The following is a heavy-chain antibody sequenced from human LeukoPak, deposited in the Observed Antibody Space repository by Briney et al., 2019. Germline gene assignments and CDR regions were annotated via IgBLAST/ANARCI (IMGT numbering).Heavy chain of an antibody. Sequence: GGSLRLSCAASGFTFSSYSMNWVRQAPGKGLEWVSSMSGSSSYIYYADSVNGRFTIFRDNAKDSLYIQMNSLRAEDTAVYYCAREMEIRREGYTCNWFDPWGQGTLVTVSS. CDR2: MSGSSSYI. J-gene: IGHJ5*02. CDR3: AREMEIRREGYTCNWFDP. D-gene: IGHD5-24*01. CDR1: GFTFSSYS. V-gene: IGHV3-21*01.